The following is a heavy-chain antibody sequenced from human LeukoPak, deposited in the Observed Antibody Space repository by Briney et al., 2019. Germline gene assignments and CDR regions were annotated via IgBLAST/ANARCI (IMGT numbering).Heavy chain of an antibody. Sequence: ASVKVSCKASGYTFTSYDINWVRQATGQGLEWMGWMNPNSGNTGYAQKFQGRVTMTRNTSISTAYMELSSLRSEDTAVCYCARLRLGAGGYFDYWGQGTLVTVSS. CDR3: ARLRLGAGGYFDY. J-gene: IGHJ4*02. CDR1: GYTFTSYD. V-gene: IGHV1-8*01. D-gene: IGHD3-16*01. CDR2: MNPNSGNT.